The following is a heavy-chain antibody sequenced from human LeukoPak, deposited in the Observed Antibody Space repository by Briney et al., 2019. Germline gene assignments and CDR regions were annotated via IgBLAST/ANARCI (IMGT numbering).Heavy chain of an antibody. CDR2: ISYSGTT. CDR1: AGSISGYN. J-gene: IGHJ3*02. D-gene: IGHD4-23*01. CDR3: ARRDYGGNLPYAFDI. V-gene: IGHV4-59*08. Sequence: SETLSLTCIVSAGSISGYNWGWIRQPPGKGLEWIGYISYSGTTRNNPSLKSRLTMSVDKSKNQFSLRLRSVTAADTAVYYCARRDYGGNLPYAFDIWGRGTLVTVSS.